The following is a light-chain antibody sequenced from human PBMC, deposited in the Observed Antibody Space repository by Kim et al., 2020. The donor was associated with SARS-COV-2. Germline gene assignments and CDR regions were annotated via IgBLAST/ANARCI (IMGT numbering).Light chain of an antibody. CDR2: AAS. CDR1: QSISSY. V-gene: IGKV1-39*01. CDR3: QQSYSTPYT. Sequence: GDRVTITCRASQSISSYLNWYQQKPGKAPKLLIYAASSLQSGVPSRFSGSGSGTDFTLTISSLQPEDFSTYYCQQSYSTPYTFGQGTKLEI. J-gene: IGKJ2*01.